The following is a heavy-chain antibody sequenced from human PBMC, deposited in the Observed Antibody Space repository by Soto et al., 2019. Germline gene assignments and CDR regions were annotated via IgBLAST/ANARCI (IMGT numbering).Heavy chain of an antibody. V-gene: IGHV3-7*01. CDR1: GFTFSSYW. Sequence: GGSLRLSCAASGFTFSSYWMSWVRQAPGKGLEWVANIKQDGSEKYYVDSVKGRFTISRDNAKNSLYLQMNSLRAEDTSVYYCARYFDWLKGYYYGRDVWGQGTTVTVSS. CDR3: ARYFDWLKGYYYGRDV. J-gene: IGHJ6*02. D-gene: IGHD3-9*01. CDR2: IKQDGSEK.